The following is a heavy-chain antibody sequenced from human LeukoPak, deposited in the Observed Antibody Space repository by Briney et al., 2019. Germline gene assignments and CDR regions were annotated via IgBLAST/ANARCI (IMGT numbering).Heavy chain of an antibody. Sequence: SQTLSLTCAISGDTLSSNTAAWIWIRQSPSRGLECLVRTYYRSKWYTEYAVFVKIRMTINADTSKNQFSLQLNSVTPEDTAVYYCARDRGASGWLDYWDQGALVTVSS. CDR3: ARDRGASGWLDY. V-gene: IGHV6-1*01. D-gene: IGHD6-19*01. CDR1: GDTLSSNTAA. J-gene: IGHJ4*02. CDR2: TYYRSKWYT.